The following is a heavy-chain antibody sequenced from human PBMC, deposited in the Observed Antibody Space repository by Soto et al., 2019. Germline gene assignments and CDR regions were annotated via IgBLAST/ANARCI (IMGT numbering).Heavy chain of an antibody. Sequence: PGGSLRLSCAASGFTFSSYGMHWVRQAPGKGLEWVAVISYDGSNKYYADSVKGRFTISRDNSKNTLYLQMNSLRAEDTAVYYCAKEGSSSWYDQAYFDYWGQGTLVTVSS. D-gene: IGHD6-13*01. CDR1: GFTFSSYG. V-gene: IGHV3-30*18. CDR2: ISYDGSNK. CDR3: AKEGSSSWYDQAYFDY. J-gene: IGHJ4*02.